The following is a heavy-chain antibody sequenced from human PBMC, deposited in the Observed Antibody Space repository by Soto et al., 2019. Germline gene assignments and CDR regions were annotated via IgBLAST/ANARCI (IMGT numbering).Heavy chain of an antibody. CDR3: AKSPPLYYYDSSGYYARYFDY. J-gene: IGHJ4*02. Sequence: LRLSCAASGFTFSSYAMSWVRHAPGNGLEWVSAISGSGGSTYYADSVKVRFTISRENSKNTLYLQMNSLRAEDTAVYYCAKSPPLYYYDSSGYYARYFDYWGQGTVVTVSS. V-gene: IGHV3-23*01. D-gene: IGHD3-22*01. CDR1: GFTFSSYA. CDR2: ISGSGGST.